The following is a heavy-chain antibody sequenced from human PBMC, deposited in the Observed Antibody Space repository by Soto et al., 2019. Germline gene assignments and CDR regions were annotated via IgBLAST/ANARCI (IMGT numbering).Heavy chain of an antibody. V-gene: IGHV4-39*01. J-gene: IGHJ6*02. D-gene: IGHD3-16*01. Sequence: QLQLQESGPGLVKPSETLSLTCTVSGGSISSSSYYWGWIRQPPGKGLEWIGSIYYSGSTYYNPSLKSRVTISVDTSKNQFSLKLSSVTAADTAVYYCARGGDGYKVRGGYYYYGMDVWGQGTTVTVSS. CDR3: ARGGDGYKVRGGYYYYGMDV. CDR1: GGSISSSSYY. CDR2: IYYSGST.